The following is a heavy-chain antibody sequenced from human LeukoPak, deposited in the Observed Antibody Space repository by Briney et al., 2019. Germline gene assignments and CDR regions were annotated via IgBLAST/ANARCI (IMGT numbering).Heavy chain of an antibody. J-gene: IGHJ6*03. Sequence: GGSLRLSCAVSGFTFSSYWMSWVRQAPGKGLEWVANIKQDGSEKYYVGSVKGRFTISRDNAKNSLYLQMNSLRAEHTAVYYCARVVPAAIGYYMDVWGKGTTVTVSS. CDR1: GFTFSSYW. CDR2: IKQDGSEK. D-gene: IGHD2-2*01. CDR3: ARVVPAAIGYYMDV. V-gene: IGHV3-7*01.